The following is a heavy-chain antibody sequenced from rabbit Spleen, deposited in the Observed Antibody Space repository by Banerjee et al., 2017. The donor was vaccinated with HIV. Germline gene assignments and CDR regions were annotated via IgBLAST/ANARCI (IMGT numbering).Heavy chain of an antibody. J-gene: IGHJ4*01. Sequence: QEQLVESGGGLVQPEGSLTLTCKASGFSFTDKDVMCWVRQAPGKGLEWIGCINTITGKTVYATWAKGRFTISRASSTTVFLQMTSLTAADTATYFCARDLPDISGYTPFNLWGPGTLVTVS. CDR1: GFSFTDKDV. V-gene: IGHV1S45*01. CDR3: ARDLPDISGYTPFNL. D-gene: IGHD1-1*01. CDR2: INTITGKT.